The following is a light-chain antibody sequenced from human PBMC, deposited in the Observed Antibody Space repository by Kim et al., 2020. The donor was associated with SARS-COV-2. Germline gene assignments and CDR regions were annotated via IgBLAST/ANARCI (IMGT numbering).Light chain of an antibody. CDR2: AAS. V-gene: IGKV1-9*01. CDR1: QGVSGY. CDR3: QQFNSYPRT. J-gene: IGKJ3*01. Sequence: ASVGDRVTVTCRASQGVSGYLAWYQQKPGKAPKLLIYAASNLQSGVPSRFSGSGSGTEFTLTISSLQPEDLAIYYCQQFNSYPRTFGPGTKVDIK.